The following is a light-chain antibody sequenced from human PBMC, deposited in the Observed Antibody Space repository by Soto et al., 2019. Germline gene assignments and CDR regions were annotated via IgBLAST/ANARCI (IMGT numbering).Light chain of an antibody. Sequence: EIVMTQSPATLSVSPGERATLSCRASQSVSSNLAWYQQKPGQAPRLLIYGASTRATGIPARLSGSGSGTEFTPTISSLQSEDFAVYYCQQYKKWPPYTFGQGTKLEIK. J-gene: IGKJ2*01. V-gene: IGKV3-15*01. CDR1: QSVSSN. CDR2: GAS. CDR3: QQYKKWPPYT.